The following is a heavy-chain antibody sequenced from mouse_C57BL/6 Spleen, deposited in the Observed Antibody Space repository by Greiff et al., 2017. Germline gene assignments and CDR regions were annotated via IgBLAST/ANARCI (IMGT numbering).Heavy chain of an antibody. J-gene: IGHJ1*03. Sequence: EVQGVESGGGLVKPGGSLKLSCAASGFTFSSYAMSWVRQTPEKRLEWVATISGGGSYTYYPDNVKGRFTISRDNAKNNLYLQMSHLKSEDTAMYYCARHYGNYSYWYFDVWGTGTTVTVSS. D-gene: IGHD2-1*01. CDR2: ISGGGSYT. CDR1: GFTFSSYA. V-gene: IGHV5-4*01. CDR3: ARHYGNYSYWYFDV.